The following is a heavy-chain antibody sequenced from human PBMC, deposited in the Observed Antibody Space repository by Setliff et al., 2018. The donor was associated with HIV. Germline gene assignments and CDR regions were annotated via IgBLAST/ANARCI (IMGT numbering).Heavy chain of an antibody. CDR1: GFTVDNYG. CDR3: AGETMYDSRGYLSHYFDY. D-gene: IGHD3-22*01. Sequence: PGGSLRLSCAASGFTVDNYGMSWVRQSPGKGLEWVSTINWNGVTTYYADSVKGRFTISRDNSRNTLYLEMNRLRADDTAVYYCAGETMYDSRGYLSHYFDYWGQGTPVTVSS. J-gene: IGHJ4*02. V-gene: IGHV3-20*04. CDR2: INWNGVTT.